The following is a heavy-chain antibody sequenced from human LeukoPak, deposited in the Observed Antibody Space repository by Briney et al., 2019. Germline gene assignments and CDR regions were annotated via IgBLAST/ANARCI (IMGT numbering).Heavy chain of an antibody. CDR3: ARDGDYGTYYYYMDV. V-gene: IGHV3-20*04. CDR2: INWNGGST. Sequence: GGSLRLSCAASGFTFDDYGMSWVRQAPGKGLELVSGINWNGGSTGYADSVKGRFTISRDNAKNSLYLQMNSLRAEDTALYYCARDGDYGTYYYYMDVWGKGTTVTVSS. J-gene: IGHJ6*03. D-gene: IGHD4-17*01. CDR1: GFTFDDYG.